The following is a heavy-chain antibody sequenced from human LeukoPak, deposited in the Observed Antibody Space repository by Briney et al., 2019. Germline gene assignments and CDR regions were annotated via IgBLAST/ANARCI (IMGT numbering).Heavy chain of an antibody. J-gene: IGHJ4*02. D-gene: IGHD3-10*01. V-gene: IGHV3-30*18. CDR1: GFTLSSFG. Sequence: GGSLRLSCAASGFTLSSFGMHWVRQAPGKGLEWMTVISYDGCVIYNAGSVKGRFTISRDNSKNTLYLQMDSLRADDTAVYYCAKERSFGPRDFDYWGQGTLVTVSS. CDR2: ISYDGCVI. CDR3: AKERSFGPRDFDY.